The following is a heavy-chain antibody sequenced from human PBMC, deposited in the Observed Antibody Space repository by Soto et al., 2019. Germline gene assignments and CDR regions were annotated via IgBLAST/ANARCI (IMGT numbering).Heavy chain of an antibody. CDR1: GFTFSTYW. J-gene: IGHJ5*02. CDR3: ARVATGSYSWRES. CDR2: INSDGSIT. D-gene: IGHD1-26*01. Sequence: EVQLEESGGDLVQPGGSLRLSCAASGFTFSTYWMHWVRQAPGKGLVWVSRINSDGSITTYADSVKGRFTISRDNSKNTLYLQTNSLRDEDTAVYYCARVATGSYSWRESWGQGTLVTVSS. V-gene: IGHV3-74*03.